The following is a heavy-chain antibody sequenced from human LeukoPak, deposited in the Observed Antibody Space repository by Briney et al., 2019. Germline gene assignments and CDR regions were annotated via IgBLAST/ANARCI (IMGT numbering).Heavy chain of an antibody. V-gene: IGHV4-4*07. D-gene: IGHD2-8*01. CDR2: IYTTGST. Sequence: PSETLSLTCNVSGGSISSYYWSWIRQPAAKGLEWIGRIYTTGSTNYNPSLRSRVTMSVDTSKNQFSLKVNSVTAADTAVYYCAREGCTNGVCYRRGGAFDIWGQGTMVTVSS. CDR3: AREGCTNGVCYRRGGAFDI. CDR1: GGSISSYY. J-gene: IGHJ3*02.